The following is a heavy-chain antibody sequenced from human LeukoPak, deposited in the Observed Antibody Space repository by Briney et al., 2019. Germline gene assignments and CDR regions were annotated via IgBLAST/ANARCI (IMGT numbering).Heavy chain of an antibody. CDR1: GASISSGDYY. J-gene: IGHJ4*02. Sequence: RSSETLSLTCTVSGASISSGDYYWGWIRQSPGRGLEWIGTIYYSGSTNYNPSLKSRVTISADTSENQFSLRLTSVTATDTAVYYCVRRGQRLNPGLYYFDHWGQGTLVTVSS. V-gene: IGHV4-39*01. CDR2: IYYSGST. D-gene: IGHD6-25*01. CDR3: VRRGQRLNPGLYYFDH.